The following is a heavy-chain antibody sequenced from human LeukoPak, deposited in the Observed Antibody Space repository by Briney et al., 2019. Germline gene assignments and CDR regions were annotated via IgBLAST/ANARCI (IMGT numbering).Heavy chain of an antibody. J-gene: IGHJ4*02. V-gene: IGHV4-39*07. D-gene: IGHD4-17*01. Sequence: SETLSLTCAVSGGSISSGGYSWSWIRQPPGKGLEWIGSIYHSGSTYYNPSLKSRVTISVDTSKNQFSLKLSSVTAADTAVYYCARAYGDLDYWGQGTLVTVSS. CDR2: IYHSGST. CDR1: GGSISSGGYS. CDR3: ARAYGDLDY.